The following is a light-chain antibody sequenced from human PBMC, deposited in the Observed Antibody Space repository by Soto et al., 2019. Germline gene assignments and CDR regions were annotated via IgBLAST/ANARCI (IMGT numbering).Light chain of an antibody. Sequence: QSVLTQPPSVSGAPGQIVTISCTGSSSNIGAGSDVHWYQQSPGRVPKLLVYGNKHRPSGVPDRFSASKSGTSASLAITGLQADDEADYYCQSYDNNLRGVLFGGGTKRDVL. V-gene: IGLV1-40*01. J-gene: IGLJ2*01. CDR2: GNK. CDR3: QSYDNNLRGVL. CDR1: SSNIGAGSD.